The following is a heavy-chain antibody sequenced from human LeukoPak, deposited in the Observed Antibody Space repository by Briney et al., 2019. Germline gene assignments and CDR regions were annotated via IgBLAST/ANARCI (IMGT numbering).Heavy chain of an antibody. V-gene: IGHV4-59*12. CDR3: ARGGRYMSASWYRSVYYYMDV. CDR2: ISNSGST. Sequence: SETLSLTCTVSGDSISDCYWSWIRQPPGKGLEWVGYISNSGSTNYNPSLKSRVTISVLTSKKQFSLKLSSVTAADTAVYFCARGGRYMSASWYRSVYYYMDVWGKGTTVTVSS. CDR1: GDSISDCY. J-gene: IGHJ6*03. D-gene: IGHD6-13*01.